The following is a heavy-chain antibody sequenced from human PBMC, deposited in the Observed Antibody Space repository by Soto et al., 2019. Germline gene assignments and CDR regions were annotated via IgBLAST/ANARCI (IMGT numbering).Heavy chain of an antibody. Sequence: QVQLVESGGGVVQPGRSLRLSCVASGFSISRSAMHWVRQAPGKGLEWVAVIAYDGSNKWYADSAKGRFTISRDNSKNTLYLDMSSLRAEDTAVYFCARDLQAGDDNVNWFAHWGQGTLVTVSS. J-gene: IGHJ5*02. V-gene: IGHV3-30-3*01. CDR1: GFSISRSA. CDR2: IAYDGSNK. CDR3: ARDLQAGDDNVNWFAH. D-gene: IGHD1-1*01.